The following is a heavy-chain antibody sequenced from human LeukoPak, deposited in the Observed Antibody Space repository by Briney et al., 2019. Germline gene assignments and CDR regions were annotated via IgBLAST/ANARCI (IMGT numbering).Heavy chain of an antibody. CDR3: AGGGYYDSSDPRGGAFDI. J-gene: IGHJ3*02. Sequence: GESLRLSCAASGFTFSSYGMHWVRQAPGKGLEWVAAIWYDGSNKYYADSVKGRYTISRDNSKNTLYLQMNSLRAEETAVYYCAGGGYYDSSDPRGGAFDIWGQGTMVTVSS. V-gene: IGHV3-33*01. CDR1: GFTFSSYG. CDR2: IWYDGSNK. D-gene: IGHD3-22*01.